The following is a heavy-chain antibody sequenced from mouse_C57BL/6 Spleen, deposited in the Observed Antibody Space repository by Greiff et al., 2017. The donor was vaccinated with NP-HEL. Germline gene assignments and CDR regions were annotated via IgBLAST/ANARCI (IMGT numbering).Heavy chain of an antibody. D-gene: IGHD1-1*01. J-gene: IGHJ2*01. CDR3: ARDATTVVALDY. Sequence: QVQLQQPGAELVRPGSSVKLSCKASGYTFTSYWMHWVKQRPIQGLEWIGNIDPSDSETPYNQKFKDKATLTVDKSSSTAYMQLSSLTSEDSAVYYCARDATTVVALDYWGQGTTLTVSS. CDR2: IDPSDSET. V-gene: IGHV1-52*01. CDR1: GYTFTSYW.